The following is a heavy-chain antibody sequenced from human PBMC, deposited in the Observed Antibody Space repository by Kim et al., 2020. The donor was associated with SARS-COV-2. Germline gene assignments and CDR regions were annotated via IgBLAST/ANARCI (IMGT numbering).Heavy chain of an antibody. V-gene: IGHV1-2*02. CDR2: INPNSGGT. Sequence: ASVKVSCKASGYTFIDYYLHWVRQAPGQGLEWMGWINPNSGGTNYAQKFQGRVTMTRDTSITTAYMELSSLRSDDTAVYYCARDLRYNWNPGDMGVWGQGTTVTVSS. J-gene: IGHJ6*02. CDR1: GYTFIDYY. CDR3: ARDLRYNWNPGDMGV. D-gene: IGHD1-1*01.